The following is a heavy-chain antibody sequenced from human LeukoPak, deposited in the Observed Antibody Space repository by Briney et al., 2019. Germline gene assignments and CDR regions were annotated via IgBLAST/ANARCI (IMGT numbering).Heavy chain of an antibody. Sequence: SETLSLTCAVYGGSFSGYYWSWIRQPPGKGLEWIGEINHSGSTNYNPSLKSRVTISVDTSKNQFSLKLSPVTAADTAVYYCARDDTLYYFDYWGQGTLVTVSS. CDR1: GGSFSGYY. V-gene: IGHV4-34*01. CDR3: ARDDTLYYFDY. D-gene: IGHD3-9*01. CDR2: INHSGST. J-gene: IGHJ4*02.